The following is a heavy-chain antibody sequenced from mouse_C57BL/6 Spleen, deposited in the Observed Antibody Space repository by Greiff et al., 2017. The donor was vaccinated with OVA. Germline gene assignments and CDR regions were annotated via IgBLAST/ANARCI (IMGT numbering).Heavy chain of an antibody. Sequence: EVKLQESGPGLAKPSQTLSLPCSVTGYSITSDYWNWIRIFPGNKLEYMGYISYSGSTYYNPSLKSRISITRDTSKNQYYLQLNSVTTEDTATYYCARSLTGHWYFDVWGTGTTVTVSS. CDR1: GYSITSDY. CDR2: ISYSGST. V-gene: IGHV3-8*01. J-gene: IGHJ1*03. CDR3: ARSLTGHWYFDV. D-gene: IGHD4-1*01.